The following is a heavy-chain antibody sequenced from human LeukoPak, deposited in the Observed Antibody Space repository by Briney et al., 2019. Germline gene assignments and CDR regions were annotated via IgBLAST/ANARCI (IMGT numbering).Heavy chain of an antibody. CDR3: ARDLRGPTTLGNY. J-gene: IGHJ4*02. CDR2: ISYDGSNK. CDR1: GFTFSSYA. V-gene: IGHV3-30-3*01. D-gene: IGHD4-23*01. Sequence: GRSLRLSCAASGFTFSSYAMHWVRQAPGKGLEWVAVISYDGSNKYYADSVKGRFTISRDNSKNTLYLQMNSLRAEDTAVYYCARDLRGPTTLGNYWGQGPLVTVSS.